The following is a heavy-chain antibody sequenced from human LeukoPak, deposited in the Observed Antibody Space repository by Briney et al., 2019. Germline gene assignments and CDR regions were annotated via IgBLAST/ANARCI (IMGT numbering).Heavy chain of an antibody. Sequence: ASVKVSCKASGYAFSSYDINWVRQATGQGLDWMGWMNPNSGNTGYAQEFQGRVTITRNTSISTAYMELSSLRSEDTAVYYCARGLGGSYGYYYYYYMDVWGKGTTVTVSS. CDR1: GYAFSSYD. D-gene: IGHD3-16*01. V-gene: IGHV1-8*01. CDR3: ARGLGGSYGYYYYYYMDV. CDR2: MNPNSGNT. J-gene: IGHJ6*03.